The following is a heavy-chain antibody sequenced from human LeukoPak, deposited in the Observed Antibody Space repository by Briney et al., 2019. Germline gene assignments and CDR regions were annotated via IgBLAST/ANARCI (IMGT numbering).Heavy chain of an antibody. CDR2: TFYRSKWYN. D-gene: IGHD3-3*01. CDR3: ARERSGFDY. V-gene: IGHV6-1*01. CDR1: GDSVSSDSAA. J-gene: IGHJ4*02. Sequence: SQTLSLTCALSGDSVSSDSAAWTWIRQSPSRGLEWLGRTFYRSKWYNEYAVSVKSRITINPDTSKNQFSLQLNSVTPEDTAVYYCARERSGFDYWGQGTLVTVSS.